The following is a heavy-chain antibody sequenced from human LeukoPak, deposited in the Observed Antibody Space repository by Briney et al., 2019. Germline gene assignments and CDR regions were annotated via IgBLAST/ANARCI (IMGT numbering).Heavy chain of an antibody. CDR1: GFTFSSYW. V-gene: IGHV3-74*01. J-gene: IGHJ4*02. Sequence: GGSLRLSCAASGFTFSSYWMHWVRQAPGKGLVWVSRINSDGSSTSYADSVKGRFTISRDNAKNTLYLQMNSLRAEDTAVYYCARGSSGWYYFDYWGQGTLVTVSS. CDR2: INSDGSST. CDR3: ARGSSGWYYFDY. D-gene: IGHD6-19*01.